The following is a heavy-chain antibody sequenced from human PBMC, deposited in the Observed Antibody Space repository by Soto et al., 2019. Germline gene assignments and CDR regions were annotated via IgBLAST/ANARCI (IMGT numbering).Heavy chain of an antibody. Sequence: QVQLVQSGAEVKKPGSSVKVSCKASGGTFSSYAISWVRQAPGQGLEWMGGIIPIFGTANYAQKFQGRVTITADESTRTADMELSSLRSEDTAVYYCARSESIAAADTEGAWFDPWGPGTLVTVSS. V-gene: IGHV1-69*01. D-gene: IGHD6-13*01. CDR2: IIPIFGTA. J-gene: IGHJ5*02. CDR3: ARSESIAAADTEGAWFDP. CDR1: GGTFSSYA.